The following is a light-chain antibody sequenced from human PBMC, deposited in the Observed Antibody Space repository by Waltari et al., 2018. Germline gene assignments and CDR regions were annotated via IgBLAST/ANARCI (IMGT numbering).Light chain of an antibody. CDR3: QSGGHGTWV. Sequence: QLVVTQSPSASASLGASVKLTCTLSSGHSRNVIAWLQQRPEKGPRYLMKVNSDGSHTKGDELPDRFSGSSSGAERYLTISSLQSEDEGDYYCQSGGHGTWVFGGGTKLTVL. CDR2: VNSDGSH. J-gene: IGLJ3*02. V-gene: IGLV4-69*01. CDR1: SGHSRNV.